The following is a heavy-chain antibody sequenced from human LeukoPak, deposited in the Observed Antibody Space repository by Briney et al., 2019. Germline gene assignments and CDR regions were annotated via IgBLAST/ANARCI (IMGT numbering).Heavy chain of an antibody. CDR2: IYYSGST. V-gene: IGHV4-39*01. D-gene: IGHD2-2*01. CDR1: GGSISSGSYY. Sequence: PSETLSLTCTVSGGSISSGSYYWSWIRQPAGKGLEWIGSIYYSGSTYYNPSLKSRVTISVDTSKNQFSLKLSSVTAADTAVYYCARRDIVPAALAPSNWFDPWGQGTLVTVSS. J-gene: IGHJ5*02. CDR3: ARRDIVPAALAPSNWFDP.